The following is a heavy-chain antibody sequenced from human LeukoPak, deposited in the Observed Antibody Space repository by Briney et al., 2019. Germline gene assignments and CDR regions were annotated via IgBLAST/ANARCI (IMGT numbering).Heavy chain of an antibody. V-gene: IGHV1-24*01. J-gene: IGHJ4*02. Sequence: ASVKVSCKVSGYTLTELSMHWVRQAPGKGLEWMGGFDPEDGETIYAQKFQGRVTMTEDTSTDTAYMELSSLRSEDTAVYYCATVNGRRSSSWSVYQFDYWGQETLVTVSS. CDR1: GYTLTELS. CDR3: ATVNGRRSSSWSVYQFDY. CDR2: FDPEDGET. D-gene: IGHD6-13*01.